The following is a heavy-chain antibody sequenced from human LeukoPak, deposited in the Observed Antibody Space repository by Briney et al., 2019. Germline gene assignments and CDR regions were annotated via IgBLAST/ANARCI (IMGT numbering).Heavy chain of an antibody. V-gene: IGHV3-23*01. CDR2: ISGSGGST. D-gene: IGHD6-19*01. CDR3: ARVRKSVYSSGWLHNSFDC. J-gene: IGHJ4*02. CDR1: GFTFSSYA. Sequence: PGGSLRLSCAASGFTFSSYAMSWVRQAPGKGLEWVSAISGSGGSTYYADSVKGRFTISRDNSKNTLYLQMNSLRAEDTAVYYCARVRKSVYSSGWLHNSFDCWGQGTLVTVSS.